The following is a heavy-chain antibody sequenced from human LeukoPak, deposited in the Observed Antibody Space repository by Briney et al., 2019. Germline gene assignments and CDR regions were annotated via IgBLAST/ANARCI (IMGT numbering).Heavy chain of an antibody. J-gene: IGHJ4*02. CDR1: GFTFSNYW. CDR3: VRDKIVGATNNDY. Sequence: PGGSLRLSCAASGFTFSNYWMSWVRQAPGKRLEWVANIKQDGGEKYYVDSVKGRFTISRDNAQNSLYLHMNSLRAEDTAVYYCVRDKIVGATNNDYWGQGILVTVSS. D-gene: IGHD1-26*01. V-gene: IGHV3-7*03. CDR2: IKQDGGEK.